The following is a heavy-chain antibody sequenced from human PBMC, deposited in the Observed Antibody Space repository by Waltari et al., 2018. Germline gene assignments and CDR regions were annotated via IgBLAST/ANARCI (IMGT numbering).Heavy chain of an antibody. V-gene: IGHV3-74*01. CDR2: IKNGGGTST. D-gene: IGHD6-6*01. CDR3: ARGGQLALDY. Sequence: EVQLVESGGGLVQPGASLRLSCAASGFTVSNYYTHWVRQGPGKGLVWISRIKNGGGTSTNYADSVKGRFTISKDNAKNTVYLQMNSLRAEDTAVYHCARGGQLALDYWGQGTLVTVSS. CDR1: GFTVSNYY. J-gene: IGHJ4*02.